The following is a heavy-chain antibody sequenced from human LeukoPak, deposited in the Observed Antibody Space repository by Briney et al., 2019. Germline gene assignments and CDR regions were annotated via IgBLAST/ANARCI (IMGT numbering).Heavy chain of an antibody. CDR3: ARDDYYYDSSGYYSALFYYYYYYMDV. CDR1: GFTFSDYA. J-gene: IGHJ6*03. Sequence: GGSLRLSCTASGFTFSDYAMSWFRQAPGKGLEWVANIKQDGSEKYYVDSVKGRFTISRDNAKNSLYLQMNSLRAEDTAVYYCARDDYYYDSSGYYSALFYYYYYYMDVWGKGTTVTVSS. CDR2: IKQDGSEK. D-gene: IGHD3-22*01. V-gene: IGHV3-7*01.